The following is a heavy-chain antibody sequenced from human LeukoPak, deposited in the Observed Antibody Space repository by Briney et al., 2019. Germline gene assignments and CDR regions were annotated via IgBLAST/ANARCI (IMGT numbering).Heavy chain of an antibody. V-gene: IGHV3-23*01. CDR3: AKNGDRGAYCSGGSCYPYYYYYMDV. CDR2: ISGSGGRSRT. Sequence: PGGSLRLSCAASGFTYRSYAMSGVRQTPAKGLECVSNISGSGGRSRTNYAASVKGRFTISRDNSKNTLYLQMNSLRAEDTAVYYCAKNGDRGAYCSGGSCYPYYYYYMDVWGKGTTVTISS. CDR1: GFTYRSYA. J-gene: IGHJ6*03. D-gene: IGHD2-15*01.